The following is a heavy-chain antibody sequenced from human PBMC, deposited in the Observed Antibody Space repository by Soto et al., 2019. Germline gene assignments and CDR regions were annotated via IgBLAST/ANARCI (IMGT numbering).Heavy chain of an antibody. CDR2: IIPILGIA. J-gene: IGHJ6*03. D-gene: IGHD3-10*01. Sequence: ASVKVSCKASGGTFSSYTISWVRQAPGQGLEWMGRIIPILGIANYAQKFQGRVTITADKSTSTAYMELSSLRSEDTAVYYCARVKLGPAKYYYYYYMDVWGKGTTVTVSS. CDR3: ARVKLGPAKYYYYYYMDV. CDR1: GGTFSSYT. V-gene: IGHV1-69*02.